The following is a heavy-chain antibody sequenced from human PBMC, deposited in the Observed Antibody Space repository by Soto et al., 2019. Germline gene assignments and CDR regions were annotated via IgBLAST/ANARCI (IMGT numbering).Heavy chain of an antibody. Sequence: GASVKVSCKASGGTFSSYAISWGRQAPGQGLEWMGGIIPIFGTANYAQKFQDRVIITRDTSASTAYMDLSSLRSEDTAVYYCARGIATGQLDPWGQGTLVTVSS. CDR2: IIPIFGTA. D-gene: IGHD2-15*01. CDR3: ARGIATGQLDP. J-gene: IGHJ5*02. CDR1: GGTFSSYA. V-gene: IGHV1-69*05.